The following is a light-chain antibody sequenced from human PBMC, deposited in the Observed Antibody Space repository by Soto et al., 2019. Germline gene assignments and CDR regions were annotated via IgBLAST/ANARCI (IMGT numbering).Light chain of an antibody. Sequence: DIQMTQSRSSRASSVGDRVTITCQASQNINNYLNWYQQKPGRAPKLLIYDASNLEAGVPSRFSGSGSGTDFTLTISCLQSEDFATYYCQQYYSYPITFGQGTRLEIK. CDR3: QQYYSYPIT. CDR2: DAS. CDR1: QNINNY. V-gene: IGKV1-33*01. J-gene: IGKJ5*01.